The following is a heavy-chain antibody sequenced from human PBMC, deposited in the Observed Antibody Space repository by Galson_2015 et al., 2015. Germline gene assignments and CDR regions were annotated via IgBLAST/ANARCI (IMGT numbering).Heavy chain of an antibody. CDR1: GYTFTGYY. V-gene: IGHV1-2*04. D-gene: IGHD6-25*01. J-gene: IGHJ6*02. Sequence: SVKVSCKASGYTFTGYYMHWVRQAPGQGLEWMGWINPNSGGTNYAQKFQGWVTMTRDTSISTAYMELSRLRSDDTAVYYCARVAADYYYGMDVWGQGTTVTVPS. CDR2: INPNSGGT. CDR3: ARVAADYYYGMDV.